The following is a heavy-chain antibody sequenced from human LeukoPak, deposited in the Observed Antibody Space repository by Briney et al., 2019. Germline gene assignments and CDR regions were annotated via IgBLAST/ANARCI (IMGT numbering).Heavy chain of an antibody. CDR2: ITGGFINT. J-gene: IGHJ4*02. D-gene: IGHD3-22*01. CDR3: AKGGDYYDSPDY. CDR1: GFTFYSHA. V-gene: IGHV3-23*01. Sequence: PGGSLRLFCAASGFTFYSHAMTWVRQAPGKGLEWVSTITGGFINTYYGDSVKVRFTISRDNSKNTLYLQMNSLRAEDTAVYYCAKGGDYYDSPDYWGQGTLVTVSS.